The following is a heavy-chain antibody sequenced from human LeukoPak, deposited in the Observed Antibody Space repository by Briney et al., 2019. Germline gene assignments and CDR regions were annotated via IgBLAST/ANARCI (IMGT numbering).Heavy chain of an antibody. Sequence: GGSLRLSCAASGFTFSSYAMTWVRQAPGKGLEWVSAISGSGGSTYYADSVKGRFTISRDNSKNTLYLQMNSLRAEDTAVYYCAKDRAQTPLKYWGQGTLVTVSS. V-gene: IGHV3-23*01. CDR1: GFTFSSYA. D-gene: IGHD3-10*01. CDR3: AKDRAQTPLKY. J-gene: IGHJ4*02. CDR2: ISGSGGST.